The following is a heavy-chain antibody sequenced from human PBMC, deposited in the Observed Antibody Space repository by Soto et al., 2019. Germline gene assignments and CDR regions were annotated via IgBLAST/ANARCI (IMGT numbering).Heavy chain of an antibody. CDR1: GFTFSAFT. Sequence: AGGSLRLSCAASGFTFSAFTMNWVRQAPGKGLEWVASIISSGSDIYYADSVKGRFTISRDNAKNSLFLQMNSLRAEDSAVYSCERDVGSTLELFRSIGSNDPYFDYWGQGTLVTVSS. CDR2: IISSGSDI. J-gene: IGHJ4*02. D-gene: IGHD3-10*01. CDR3: ERDVGSTLELFRSIGSNDPYFDY. V-gene: IGHV3-21*01.